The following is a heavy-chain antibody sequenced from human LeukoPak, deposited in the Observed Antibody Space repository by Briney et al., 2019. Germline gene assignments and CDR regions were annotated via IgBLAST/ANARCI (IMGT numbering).Heavy chain of an antibody. J-gene: IGHJ4*02. D-gene: IGHD3-3*01. Sequence: GGSLRLSCAASGFTFSSYGMHWVRQAPGKGLEWVAVISYDGSDKYYADSVKGRFTISRDNSKNTLYLQMNSLRAEDTAAYYCARGARKITIFGGALLYFDYWGQGTLVTVSS. CDR2: ISYDGSDK. CDR3: ARGARKITIFGGALLYFDY. V-gene: IGHV3-30*03. CDR1: GFTFSSYG.